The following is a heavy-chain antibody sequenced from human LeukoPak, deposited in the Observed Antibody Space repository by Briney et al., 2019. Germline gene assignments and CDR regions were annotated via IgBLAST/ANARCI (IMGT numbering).Heavy chain of an antibody. V-gene: IGHV3-30*01. CDR3: ARGGSIVVVPAAMGL. Sequence: PGGSLRLSCAASGFTFSSYAMHWVRQAPGKGLEWVGVISYDGSNKYYADSVKGRFTISRDNSKNTLYLQMNSLRAEDTAVYYCARGGSIVVVPAAMGLWGQGTLVTVSS. CDR2: ISYDGSNK. J-gene: IGHJ4*02. D-gene: IGHD2-2*01. CDR1: GFTFSSYA.